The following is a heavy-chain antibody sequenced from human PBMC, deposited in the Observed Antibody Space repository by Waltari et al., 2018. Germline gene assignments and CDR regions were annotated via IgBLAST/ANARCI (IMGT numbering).Heavy chain of an antibody. CDR2: ISYSGTT. Sequence: QLQLQASGPGLVEPSETLSLTCTVSGGSISSGSYYWGWIRQPPGKGLESIGYISYSGTTYYNLSLKSRVTMSVDTSRDQYSLSLRSVAAADTAVYYCARYYGNGEGWLDPWGQGTLVTVSS. J-gene: IGHJ5*02. D-gene: IGHD3-3*01. V-gene: IGHV4-39*07. CDR3: ARYYGNGEGWLDP. CDR1: GGSISSGSYY.